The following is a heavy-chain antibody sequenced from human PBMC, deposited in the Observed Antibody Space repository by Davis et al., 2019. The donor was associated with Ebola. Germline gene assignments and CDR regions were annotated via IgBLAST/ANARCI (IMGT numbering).Heavy chain of an antibody. Sequence: PSETLSLTCTVASDSVSGYYWSWIRQPPGKGLEWIGYIEYSGRTEYIPSLNSRVTISVDTSKNQFSVALTSVTAADTAVYYCARVGDFQGVYWGQGILVTVSS. CDR1: SDSVSGYY. CDR3: ARVGDFQGVY. V-gene: IGHV4-59*02. D-gene: IGHD2-8*01. J-gene: IGHJ4*02. CDR2: IEYSGRT.